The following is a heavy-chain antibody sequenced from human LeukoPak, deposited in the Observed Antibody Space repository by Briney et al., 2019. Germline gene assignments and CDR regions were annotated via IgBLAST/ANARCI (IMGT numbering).Heavy chain of an antibody. J-gene: IGHJ4*02. D-gene: IGHD4-17*01. CDR2: IRSKANSYAT. CDR3: TRHNDGDEPFDY. V-gene: IGHV3-73*01. CDR1: GFTFSGSA. Sequence: PGGSLRLSCAASGFTFSGSAMHWVRQASGKGLEWVGRIRSKANSYATAYAASVKGRFTISRDDSKNTAYLQMNSLKTEDTAVYYCTRHNDGDEPFDYWGQGTLSPSPQ.